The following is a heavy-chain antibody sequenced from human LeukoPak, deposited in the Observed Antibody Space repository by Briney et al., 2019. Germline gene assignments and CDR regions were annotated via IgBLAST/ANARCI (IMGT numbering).Heavy chain of an antibody. J-gene: IGHJ4*02. Sequence: ASVKVSCKASGYTFSDYLIHCVRQAPGQGLKWMGRINPSSGGTSYAQKFRGRVTMTRDTSISTAYMELSRLRADDTAVYYCARKQALDSWGQGTLVTVPS. V-gene: IGHV1-2*06. CDR1: GYTFSDYL. CDR3: ARKQALDS. CDR2: INPSSGGT.